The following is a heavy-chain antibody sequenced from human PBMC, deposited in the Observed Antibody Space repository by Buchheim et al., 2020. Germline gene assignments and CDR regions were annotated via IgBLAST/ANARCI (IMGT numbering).Heavy chain of an antibody. Sequence: QVQLQESGPGLVKPSQTLSLTCTVSGGSISSGSYYWSWIRQPAGKGLEWIGRIYTSGSTNYNPSLKSRVTISVDTSKNQFSLKLSSVTAADTAVYYCARVEYCSSTSCYYFDYWGQGTL. D-gene: IGHD2-2*01. CDR2: IYTSGST. J-gene: IGHJ4*02. CDR3: ARVEYCSSTSCYYFDY. V-gene: IGHV4-61*02. CDR1: GGSISSGSYY.